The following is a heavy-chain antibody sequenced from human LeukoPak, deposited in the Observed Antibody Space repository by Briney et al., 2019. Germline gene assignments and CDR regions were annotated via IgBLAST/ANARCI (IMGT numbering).Heavy chain of an antibody. Sequence: PGGSLRLSCVVSGFTVSNNYMKWVRQAPGKGLEWVAVISYDGSNKYYADSVKGRFTISRDNSKNTLYLQMNSLRAEDTAVYYCARVRYSSGWYSVADYWGQGTLVTVSS. V-gene: IGHV3-30-3*01. CDR2: ISYDGSNK. CDR1: GFTVSNNY. J-gene: IGHJ4*02. CDR3: ARVRYSSGWYSVADY. D-gene: IGHD6-19*01.